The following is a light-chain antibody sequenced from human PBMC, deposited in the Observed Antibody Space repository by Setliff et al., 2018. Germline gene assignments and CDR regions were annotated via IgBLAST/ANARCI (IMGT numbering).Light chain of an antibody. V-gene: IGLV2-23*02. CDR3: CSYQRPSTAV. Sequence: QSALAQPASVSGSPGQSITISCTGTTNNIGSYNLVSWYQQHPGRAPKLIISEVSERPSGVSVRFSGSKSGNTASLTISVLRPEDEADYYCCSYQRPSTAVFGGGTKVTVL. CDR2: EVS. CDR1: TNNIGSYNL. J-gene: IGLJ3*02.